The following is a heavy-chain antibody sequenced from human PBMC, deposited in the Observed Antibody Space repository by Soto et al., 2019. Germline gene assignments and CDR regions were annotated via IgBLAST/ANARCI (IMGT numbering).Heavy chain of an antibody. CDR2: IIPISETT. CDR1: GGTFSSYA. V-gene: IGHV1-69*01. CDR3: ARSQGSSTSLVIYYYYYYGMDV. Sequence: QVQLVQSGAEVKKPGSSVKVPCKASGGTFSSYAISWVRQAPGQGLEWMGGIIPISETTNYAQKFQGRVTITADESKSTAYMELSSLRSEDTAVYYCARSQGSSTSLVIYYYYYYGMDVWGQGTTVTVSS. D-gene: IGHD2-2*01. J-gene: IGHJ6*02.